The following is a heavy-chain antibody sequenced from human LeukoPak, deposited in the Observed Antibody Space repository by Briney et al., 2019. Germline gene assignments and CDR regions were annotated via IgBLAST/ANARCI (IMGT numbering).Heavy chain of an antibody. V-gene: IGHV1-2*06. CDR1: GYTFTGYY. CDR2: INPNSGGT. D-gene: IGHD6-19*01. CDR3: ARVNGSSGWLPVGSYNY. J-gene: IGHJ4*02. Sequence: ASVKVSCKASGYTFTGYYMHLVRQAPGQGLEWMGRINPNSGGTNYAQKFQGRVTMTRDTSISTAYMELSWLRSDDTAVYYCARVNGSSGWLPVGSYNYWGQGTLVTVSS.